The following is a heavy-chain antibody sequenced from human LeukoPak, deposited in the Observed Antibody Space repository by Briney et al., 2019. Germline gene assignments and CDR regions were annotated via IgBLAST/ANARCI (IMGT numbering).Heavy chain of an antibody. V-gene: IGHV3-74*01. Sequence: PGGSLRLSCAASGFTFSSYWMHWVRQAPGKGLVWVSRINSDGSSTSYADSVKGRFTISRDNAKNTLYLQMNSLRAEDTAVYYCVGAVTTVGARYYYMDVWGKGTAVTVSS. CDR1: GFTFSSYW. CDR2: INSDGSST. D-gene: IGHD4-23*01. CDR3: VGAVTTVGARYYYMDV. J-gene: IGHJ6*03.